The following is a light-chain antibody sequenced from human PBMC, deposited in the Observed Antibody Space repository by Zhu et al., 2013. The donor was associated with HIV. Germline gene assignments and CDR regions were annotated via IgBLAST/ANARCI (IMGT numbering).Light chain of an antibody. CDR1: QSVSSNS. Sequence: EIVLTQSPATLSLSPGERATLSCRASQSVSSNSLAWYQQKPGQAPRLLIYGASSRATGIPDRFGGSGSGTDFTLTISRLEPEDFAVYYCQQYGSSPYTFGQGTKLEI. CDR2: GAS. V-gene: IGKV3-20*01. J-gene: IGKJ2*01. CDR3: QQYGSSPYT.